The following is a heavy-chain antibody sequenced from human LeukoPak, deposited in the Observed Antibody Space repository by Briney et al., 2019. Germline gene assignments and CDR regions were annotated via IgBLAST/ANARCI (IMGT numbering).Heavy chain of an antibody. CDR1: GYSITSAYY. CDR3: AREVDDYGATGPSFYFDY. D-gene: IGHD4-17*01. J-gene: IGHJ4*02. Sequence: PSETLSLTCTVSGYSITSAYYWGWIRQPPGKGLEWIGEINHSGSTNYNPSLKSRVTISVDTSKNQFSLKLSSVTAADTAVYYCAREVDDYGATGPSFYFDYWGQGILVTVSS. V-gene: IGHV4-38-2*02. CDR2: INHSGST.